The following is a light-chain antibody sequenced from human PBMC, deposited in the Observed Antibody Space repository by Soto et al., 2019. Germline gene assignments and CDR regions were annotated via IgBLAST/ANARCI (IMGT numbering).Light chain of an antibody. CDR1: QTVLYSSNNKNY. CDR2: WAS. Sequence: IVMTQSPDSLAVSLGERATINCKSSQTVLYSSNNKNYLAWYQQKPGQPPKLLIYWASTRESGVPDRFSGSGSGTDFTLTISSLLAEDVAVYYCQQYYSTPRTFGQGTKVEIK. V-gene: IGKV4-1*01. CDR3: QQYYSTPRT. J-gene: IGKJ1*01.